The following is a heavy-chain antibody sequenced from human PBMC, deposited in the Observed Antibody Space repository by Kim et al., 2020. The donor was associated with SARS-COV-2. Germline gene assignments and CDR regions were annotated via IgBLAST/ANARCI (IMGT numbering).Heavy chain of an antibody. CDR1: GGSISSYY. CDR3: ARMVGGYCSSTSCHGGVYYYYYYMDV. D-gene: IGHD2-2*03. CDR2: IYTSGST. V-gene: IGHV4-4*07. Sequence: SETLSLTCTVSGGSISSYYWSWIRQPAGKGLEWIGRIYTSGSTNYNPSLKSRVTMSVDTSKNQFSLKLSSVTAADTAVYYCARMVGGYCSSTSCHGGVYYYYYYMDVWGKGTTVTVSS. J-gene: IGHJ6*03.